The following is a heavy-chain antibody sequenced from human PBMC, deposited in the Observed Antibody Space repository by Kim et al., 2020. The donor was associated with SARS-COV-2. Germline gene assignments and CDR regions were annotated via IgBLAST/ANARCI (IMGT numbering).Heavy chain of an antibody. D-gene: IGHD2-2*01. CDR3: ARMHCSSTSCYGAGWFDP. Sequence: KSRVTISEDTSKNQFTLKLSSVTAAATAVYYCARMHCSSTSCYGAGWFDPWGQGTLVTVSS. V-gene: IGHV4-31*02. J-gene: IGHJ5*02.